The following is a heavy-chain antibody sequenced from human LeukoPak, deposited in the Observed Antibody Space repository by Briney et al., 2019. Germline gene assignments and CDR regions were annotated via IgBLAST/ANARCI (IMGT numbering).Heavy chain of an antibody. J-gene: IGHJ4*02. V-gene: IGHV3-7*05. CDR2: IKTDGSAR. CDR3: VKEGGSGYGGHD. D-gene: IGHD4-23*01. CDR1: GFTFSSYW. Sequence: PGGSLRLSCAASGFTFSSYWMSCVRQAPGKGLEWVANIKTDGSARYYLDSVKGRFTISRDNAKNSLYLQMNSLRAEDTAVYYCVKEGGSGYGGHDWGQGTLVTVSS.